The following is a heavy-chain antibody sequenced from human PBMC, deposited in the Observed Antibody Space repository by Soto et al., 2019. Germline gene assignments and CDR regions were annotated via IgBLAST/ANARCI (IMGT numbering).Heavy chain of an antibody. D-gene: IGHD6-19*01. CDR1: GFTFSSYA. V-gene: IGHV3-30-3*01. Sequence: GGSLRLSCAASGFTFSSYAMHWVRQAPGKGLEWVALISYDGSDKDYADSVKGRFTISRDNSRNTLFLQMNSLRAEDTAVYYCARGYSIAVAGYYYYGMDVWGQGTTVTVSS. CDR2: ISYDGSDK. CDR3: ARGYSIAVAGYYYYGMDV. J-gene: IGHJ6*02.